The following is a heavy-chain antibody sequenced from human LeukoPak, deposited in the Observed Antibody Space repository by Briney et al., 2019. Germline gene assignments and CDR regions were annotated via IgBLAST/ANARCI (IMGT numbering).Heavy chain of an antibody. V-gene: IGHV3-74*01. CDR3: ASGVRGYSGQPR. J-gene: IGHJ4*02. Sequence: GGSLRLSCAASAFSLSAYNMNWVRQAPGKGLVWVSRINSDGSSTSYADSVKGRFTISRDNAKNTLYLQMNSLKAEDTAVYYCASGVRGYSGQPRWGQGTLSPSPQ. D-gene: IGHD5-12*01. CDR1: AFSLSAYN. CDR2: INSDGSST.